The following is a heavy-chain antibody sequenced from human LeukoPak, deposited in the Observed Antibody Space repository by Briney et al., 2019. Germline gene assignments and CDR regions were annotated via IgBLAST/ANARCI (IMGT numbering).Heavy chain of an antibody. J-gene: IGHJ6*03. Sequence: ASVKVSCKASGYTFTGYYMHWVRQAPGQGLEWMGWINPNSGGTNYAQKFQGRVTMTRDTSISTAYMELSRLRSDDTAVYYCARELSGWCHSCYYDNYIDVWGKGTTVTVSS. CDR2: INPNSGGT. CDR3: ARELSGWCHSCYYDNYIDV. CDR1: GYTFTGYY. V-gene: IGHV1-2*02. D-gene: IGHD6-19*01.